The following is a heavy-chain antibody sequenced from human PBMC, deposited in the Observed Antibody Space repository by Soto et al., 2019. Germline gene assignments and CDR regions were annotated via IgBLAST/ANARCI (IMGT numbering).Heavy chain of an antibody. CDR1: GFTFRSYG. CDR2: LSDNGSNK. D-gene: IGHD4-4*01. V-gene: IGHV3-33*01. CDR3: ARPLHPTVTTVSIYYYFGMAG. Sequence: PGGSVRLSCAASGFTFRSYGMHWVRQAPGKGLEWVAVLSDNGSNKDCPDSLKGRFTISRDNSKNTLYLQMNSLRAEDTPVYYCARPLHPTVTTVSIYYYFGMAGWGQGSTVTV. J-gene: IGHJ6*02.